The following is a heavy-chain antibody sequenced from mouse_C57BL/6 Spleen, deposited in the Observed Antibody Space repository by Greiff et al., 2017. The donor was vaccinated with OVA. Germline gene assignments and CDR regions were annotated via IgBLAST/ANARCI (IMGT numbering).Heavy chain of an antibody. CDR1: GYTFTSYW. J-gene: IGHJ2*01. D-gene: IGHD2-2*01. V-gene: IGHV1-52*01. Sequence: VQLQQPGAELVRPGSSVKLSCKASGYTFTSYWMHWVKQRPIQGLEWIGNIDPSDSETHYNQKFKDKATLTVDKSSSTAYMQLSSLTSEDSAVYYCARRDGYDGFDYWGQGTTLTVSS. CDR2: IDPSDSET. CDR3: ARRDGYDGFDY.